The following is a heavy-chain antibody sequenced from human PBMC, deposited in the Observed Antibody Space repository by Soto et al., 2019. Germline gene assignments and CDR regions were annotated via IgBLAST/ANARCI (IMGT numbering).Heavy chain of an antibody. V-gene: IGHV1-18*01. D-gene: IGHD3-16*01. Sequence: QVQLVQSGAEVKNPGASVKVSCKASGYTFTRYGIGWARQAPGQGLEWMGWINTYNGNTNYAQNVQGRVTLTTDTSKSTAYMELRSLRSNDTAIYDCAMVDVYVTPSPQDFWGQGTTVIVSS. CDR1: GYTFTRYG. J-gene: IGHJ6*02. CDR2: INTYNGNT. CDR3: AMVDVYVTPSPQDF.